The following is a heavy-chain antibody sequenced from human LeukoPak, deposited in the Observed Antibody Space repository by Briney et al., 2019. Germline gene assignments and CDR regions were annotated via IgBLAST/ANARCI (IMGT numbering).Heavy chain of an antibody. V-gene: IGHV5-51*01. CDR3: ARLGSGYGYY. J-gene: IGHJ4*02. CDR2: ISPGDSET. D-gene: IGHD3-22*01. Sequence: GESLKISCKSSGYSFSSCWIVWVRQMAGKDLEWMGIISPGDSETRYSPSFQGQVTISVDKSISTAYLQWSSLKASDTAMYYCARLGSGYGYYWGQGTLVTVSS. CDR1: GYSFSSCW.